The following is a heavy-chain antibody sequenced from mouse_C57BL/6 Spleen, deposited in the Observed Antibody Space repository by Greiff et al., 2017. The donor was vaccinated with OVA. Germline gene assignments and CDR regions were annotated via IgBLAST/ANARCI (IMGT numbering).Heavy chain of an antibody. J-gene: IGHJ3*01. V-gene: IGHV2-3*01. CDR1: GFSFTSYG. CDR2: IWGDGST. CDR3: AKQGDLAY. Sequence: VKLMESGPGLVAPSQSLSITCTVSGFSFTSYGVRWVRQPPGKGLEWMGVIWGDGSTNYHSAHISSLSINKDNSKSKVVLKLNSLQTDDTATYCCAKQGDLAYWGQGTLVTVSS.